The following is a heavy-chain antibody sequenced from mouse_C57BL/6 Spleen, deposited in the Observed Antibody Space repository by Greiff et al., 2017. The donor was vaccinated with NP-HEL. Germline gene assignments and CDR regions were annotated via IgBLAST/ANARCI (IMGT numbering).Heavy chain of an antibody. CDR3: ARDRSPYYAMDY. J-gene: IGHJ4*01. CDR1: GFTFSSYA. D-gene: IGHD6-1*01. V-gene: IGHV5-4*01. Sequence: EVHLVESGGGLVKPGGSLKLSCAASGFTFSSYAMSWVRQTPEKRLEWVATISDGGSYTYYPDNVKGRFTISRDNAKNNLYLQMSHLKAEDTAMYYCARDRSPYYAMDYWGQGTSVTVSS. CDR2: ISDGGSYT.